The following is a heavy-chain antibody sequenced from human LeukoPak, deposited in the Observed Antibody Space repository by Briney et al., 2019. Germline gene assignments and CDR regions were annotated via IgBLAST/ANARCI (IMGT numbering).Heavy chain of an antibody. CDR3: ARDRSGGTDYYDSSGYSF. CDR1: GFTFSDYY. J-gene: IGHJ4*02. CDR2: ISGSGKTI. D-gene: IGHD3-22*01. Sequence: GGSLKLSFSASGFTFSDYYMGWIRQAPGKGLEWGSSISGSGKTIYYADSAMGRFTIYRDNAKNSLYLLMNSLTAEDTGVYYCARDRSGGTDYYDSSGYSFWGQGTLVTVSS. V-gene: IGHV3-11*01.